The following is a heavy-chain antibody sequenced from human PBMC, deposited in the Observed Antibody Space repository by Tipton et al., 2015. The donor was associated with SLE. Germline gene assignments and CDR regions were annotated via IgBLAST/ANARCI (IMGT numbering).Heavy chain of an antibody. CDR3: ARDREFLWYETVGDAFEH. D-gene: IGHD3-3*01. J-gene: IGHJ3*01. CDR1: GSPITNGYY. Sequence: TLSLTCAVSGSPITNGYYWGWIRQPPGKGLEWIGSIYHGGNTYYNPSLKNRVTISIDTSKNRFSLKLTSVTAADSAVYFCARDREFLWYETVGDAFEHWGQGKMVTVSS. CDR2: IYHGGNT. V-gene: IGHV4-38-2*02.